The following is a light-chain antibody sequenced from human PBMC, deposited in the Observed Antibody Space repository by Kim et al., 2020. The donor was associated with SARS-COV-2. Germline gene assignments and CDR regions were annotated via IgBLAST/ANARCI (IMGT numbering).Light chain of an antibody. CDR2: QDS. V-gene: IGLV3-1*01. J-gene: IGLJ1*01. Sequence: SYELTQPPSVSVSPGQTASITCSGDKLGDKYACWYKQKPAQSPVLVIYQDSKRPSGIPERFSGSNSGNTATLTISGTQAMDEADYYCQAWDSSTAVFGTG. CDR1: KLGDKY. CDR3: QAWDSSTAV.